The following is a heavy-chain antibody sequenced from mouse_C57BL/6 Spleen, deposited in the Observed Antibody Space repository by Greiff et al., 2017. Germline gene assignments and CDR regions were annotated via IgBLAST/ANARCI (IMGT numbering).Heavy chain of an antibody. CDR1: GYAFSSYW. CDR2: INPGDGDT. Sequence: QVQLQQSGAELVKPGASVKISCKASGYAFSSYWMNWVKQRPGKGLEWIGQINPGDGDTNYNGKFKGKATLTADKSSSTAYMQLSSLTSEDSAVYFCARGRDYPYYFDYWGQGTTLTVSS. CDR3: ARGRDYPYYFDY. V-gene: IGHV1-80*01. J-gene: IGHJ2*01. D-gene: IGHD2-4*01.